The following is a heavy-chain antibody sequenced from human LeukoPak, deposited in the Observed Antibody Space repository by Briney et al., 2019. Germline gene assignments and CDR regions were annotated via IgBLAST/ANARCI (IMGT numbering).Heavy chain of an antibody. J-gene: IGHJ4*02. D-gene: IGHD6-19*01. CDR1: GGSFSNYY. CDR2: IDHSGNT. Sequence: SETLSLTCAVFGGSFSNYYLHWIRQPPGKGLEWIGEIDHSGNTKYNPSLKNRLTISVDTSKNQFSLKLSSVTAADTAVYYCARGLSSGWSSPNFDYWGQGTLVTVSS. CDR3: ARGLSSGWSSPNFDY. V-gene: IGHV4-34*01.